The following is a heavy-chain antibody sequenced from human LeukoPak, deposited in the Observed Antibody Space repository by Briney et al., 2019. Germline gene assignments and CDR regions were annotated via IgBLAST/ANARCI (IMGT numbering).Heavy chain of an antibody. D-gene: IGHD6-25*01. Sequence: PSQTLSLTCPVSGDSMNKRDYFRRGIRQHPGKGLEWIGYIYYSGSTYYNPSLKSRVTISVDTSKNQCSLKLCSVTAADTAVYYSPRHSRGAAIEAFEIWGQGTMVTVSS. V-gene: IGHV4-30-4*01. CDR1: GDSMNKRDYF. CDR3: PRHSRGAAIEAFEI. J-gene: IGHJ3*02. CDR2: IYYSGST.